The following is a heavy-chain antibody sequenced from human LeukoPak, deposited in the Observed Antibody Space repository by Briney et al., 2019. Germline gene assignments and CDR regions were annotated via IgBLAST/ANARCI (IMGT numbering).Heavy chain of an antibody. CDR2: ISWNSGSI. Sequence: GGSLRLSCAASGFTFDDYAMHWVRQVPGKGLEWVSGISWNSGSIGYADSVKGRFTISRDNAKNSLYLQMNSLRAEDTAVYYCASRIHGYWGQGTLVTVSS. D-gene: IGHD5-18*01. CDR3: ASRIHGY. V-gene: IGHV3-9*01. CDR1: GFTFDDYA. J-gene: IGHJ4*02.